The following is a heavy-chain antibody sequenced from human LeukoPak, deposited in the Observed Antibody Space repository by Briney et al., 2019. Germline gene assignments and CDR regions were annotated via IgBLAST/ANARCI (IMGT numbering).Heavy chain of an antibody. CDR3: AREKGPGYYFDY. CDR1: GYTFTGYY. Sequence: GASVKVSCKASGYTFTGYYMHWVRQAPGQGLEWMGWINPNSGGTNYAQKFQGRVTMTRDMSTSTVYMELSRLRSEDTAVYYCAREKGPGYYFDYWGQGTLVTVSS. CDR2: INPNSGGT. V-gene: IGHV1-2*02. J-gene: IGHJ4*02.